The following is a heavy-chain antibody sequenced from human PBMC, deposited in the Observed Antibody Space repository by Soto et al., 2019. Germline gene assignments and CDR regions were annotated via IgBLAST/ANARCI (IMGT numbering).Heavy chain of an antibody. CDR1: GASISGSGHH. CDR3: VRPTYDSTWYFFEY. CDR2: IYHTVST. J-gene: IGHJ4*02. V-gene: IGHV4-39*01. D-gene: IGHD6-13*01. Sequence: SETLSLTCTVSGASISGSGHHWGWIRQPPGKGLEWIGSIYHTVSTYYNPSLKSRVIISVDTSKNQFSLKLTSVTAADTAVYYCVRPTYDSTWYFFEYWGQGALVTVSS.